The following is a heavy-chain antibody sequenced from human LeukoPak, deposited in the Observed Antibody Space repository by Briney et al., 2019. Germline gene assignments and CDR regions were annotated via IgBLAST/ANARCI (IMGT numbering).Heavy chain of an antibody. V-gene: IGHV3-30*04. CDR1: GFTFSNFA. CDR3: ASGGWNDAFDI. J-gene: IGHJ3*02. CDR2: ISYDGSIK. D-gene: IGHD1-1*01. Sequence: GGSLRLSCAASGFTFSNFAMHWVRQAPGKGLEWVAVISYDGSIKYYADSVKGRFTISRDNSKNTLYLQMNSLRAEDTAVYYCASGGWNDAFDIWGQGTMVTVSS.